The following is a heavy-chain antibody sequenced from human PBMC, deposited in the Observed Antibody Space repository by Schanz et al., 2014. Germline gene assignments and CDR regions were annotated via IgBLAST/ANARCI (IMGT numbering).Heavy chain of an antibody. D-gene: IGHD2-2*01. CDR2: IWYNGSNK. CDR1: GFTFSKYG. CDR3: ARDRVEASSYVDY. J-gene: IGHJ4*02. V-gene: IGHV3-33*01. Sequence: QVQLVESGGGVVQPGRSLRLSCAASGFTFSKYGVHWVRQAPGKGLEWVAVIWYNGSNKYYADSVRGRFTISRDNSKNTLYLQMNNLRAEDTAVYYCARDRVEASSYVDYWGQGTLVTVSS.